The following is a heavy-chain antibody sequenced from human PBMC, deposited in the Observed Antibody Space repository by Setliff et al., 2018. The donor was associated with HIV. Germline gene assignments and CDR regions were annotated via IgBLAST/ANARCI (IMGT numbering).Heavy chain of an antibody. D-gene: IGHD6-19*01. J-gene: IGHJ4*01. CDR2: ITSNLNY. V-gene: IGHV3-21*01. Sequence: PGGSLRLSCVASGFSFSRYTMMWVRQAPGKGLEWFSSITSNLNYKYADSVKGRFTISRDNTKNSLYLQMNSLRAEDTAVYYCAKVGSPGWYYFAYWGHGTLVTVSA. CDR3: AKVGSPGWYYFAY. CDR1: GFSFSRYT.